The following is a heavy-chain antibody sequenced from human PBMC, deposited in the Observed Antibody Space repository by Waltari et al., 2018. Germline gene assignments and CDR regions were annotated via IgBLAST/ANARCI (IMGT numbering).Heavy chain of an antibody. CDR1: GFTFSSYW. D-gene: IGHD6-19*01. V-gene: IGHV3-7*04. Sequence: EVQLVESGGGLVQPGGSLRLSCAASGFTFSSYWMRWVRQAPGKGLEWVANIKQAGSEKYYVDSVKVRFTISRDNAKNSLYLQMNSLRAEDTAVYYCARDPSIAVASDYWGQGTLVTVSS. CDR2: IKQAGSEK. J-gene: IGHJ4*02. CDR3: ARDPSIAVASDY.